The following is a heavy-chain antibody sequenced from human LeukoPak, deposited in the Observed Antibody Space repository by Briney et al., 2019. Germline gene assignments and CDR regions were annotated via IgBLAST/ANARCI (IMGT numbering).Heavy chain of an antibody. D-gene: IGHD3-16*01. CDR3: ARARVLSLNWFDH. Sequence: ASVKVSCKASGYTFTGYYMHWVRQAPGQGLEWMGWINPNSGGTNYAQKFQGRVTMTRDTSISTAYMELSRLRSDDTAVYYCARARVLSLNWFDHWGQGTLVTVSS. J-gene: IGHJ5*02. CDR2: INPNSGGT. CDR1: GYTFTGYY. V-gene: IGHV1-2*02.